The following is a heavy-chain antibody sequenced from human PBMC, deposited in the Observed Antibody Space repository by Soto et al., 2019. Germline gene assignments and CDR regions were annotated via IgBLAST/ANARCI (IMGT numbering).Heavy chain of an antibody. V-gene: IGHV1-18*01. CDR3: ASIGYCSGGSCYAFDP. D-gene: IGHD2-15*01. CDR2: ISAYNGNT. CDR1: GYTFTSYG. J-gene: IGHJ5*02. Sequence: ASVKVSCKASGYTFTSYGISWVRQAPGQGLEWMGWISAYNGNTNYAQKLQGRVTMTTDTSTSTAYMELRSLRSDDTAVYYCASIGYCSGGSCYAFDPWGQGTLVTVSS.